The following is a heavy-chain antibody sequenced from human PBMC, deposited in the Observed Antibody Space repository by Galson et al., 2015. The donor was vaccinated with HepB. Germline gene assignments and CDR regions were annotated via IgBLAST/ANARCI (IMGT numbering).Heavy chain of an antibody. CDR3: ARGAFVVVIDSIQNNWFGP. CDR1: GYTFSSYS. CDR2: INTYNGNT. V-gene: IGHV1-18*01. D-gene: IGHD2-15*01. J-gene: IGHJ5*02. Sequence: SVKVSCKASGYTFSSYSITWVRQAPGQGLEWMGWINTYNGNTDHARKLQGRVTMTTDTSTSTAFMELRSLRSDDTAVYYCARGAFVVVIDSIQNNWFGPWGQGTLVTVSS.